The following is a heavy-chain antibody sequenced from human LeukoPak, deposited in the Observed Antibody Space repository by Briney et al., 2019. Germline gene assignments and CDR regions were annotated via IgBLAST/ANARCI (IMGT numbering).Heavy chain of an antibody. J-gene: IGHJ4*02. V-gene: IGHV3-21*01. CDR3: AREMDYSIDY. D-gene: IGHD4-11*01. CDR1: GFTFSSYS. Sequence: SGGSLRLSCTASGFTFSSYSMNWVRQAPGKGLEWVSSISSSSSYIYYADSVKGRFTISRDNAKNSLYLQMTSLRAEDTAVYYCAREMDYSIDYWGQGTLVTVSS. CDR2: ISSSSSYI.